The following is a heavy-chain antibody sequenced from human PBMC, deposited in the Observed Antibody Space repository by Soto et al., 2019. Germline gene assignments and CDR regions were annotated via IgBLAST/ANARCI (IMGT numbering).Heavy chain of an antibody. CDR2: ISGSGGST. CDR1: GFTFSSYA. V-gene: IGHV3-23*01. J-gene: IGHJ4*02. CDR3: AKVPYDFWSGYLDY. D-gene: IGHD3-3*01. Sequence: GGSLRLSCAASGFTFSSYAMSWVRQAPGKGLEWVSAISGSGGSTYYADSVKGQFTISRDNSKNTLYLQMNSLRAEDTAVYYCAKVPYDFWSGYLDYWGQGTLVPSPQ.